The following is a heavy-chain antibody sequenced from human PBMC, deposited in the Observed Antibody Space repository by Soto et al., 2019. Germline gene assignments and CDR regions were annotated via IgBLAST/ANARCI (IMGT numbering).Heavy chain of an antibody. V-gene: IGHV4-30-2*01. CDR2: IYHTGTT. CDR3: AIGINYYDSSDDFWFDP. CDR1: GCSINSGDYS. Sequence: SETLSLTCTVSGCSINSGDYSWTWIRQPPGKGLEWIGYIYHTGTTYYNMSLKSRVTISVDRSKNQFSLKLSSVTAADPAAYYWAIGINYYDSSDDFWFDPWGKGTLVTVS. D-gene: IGHD3-22*01. J-gene: IGHJ5*02.